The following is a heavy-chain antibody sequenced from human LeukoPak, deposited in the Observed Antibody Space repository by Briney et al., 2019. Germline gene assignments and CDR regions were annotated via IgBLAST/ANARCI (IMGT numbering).Heavy chain of an antibody. V-gene: IGHV5-51*01. CDR2: IYPYDSDT. Sequence: GESLKISCAGSGYSFDTYWIGWVRQKPGKGLEWMGFIYPYDSDTRYSPSFQGQVTISADKSTNTAYLQWSRLRASDTAMYYCARQLYSGFDLFDYWGQGTLVNVSS. CDR1: GYSFDTYW. J-gene: IGHJ4*02. D-gene: IGHD5-12*01. CDR3: ARQLYSGFDLFDY.